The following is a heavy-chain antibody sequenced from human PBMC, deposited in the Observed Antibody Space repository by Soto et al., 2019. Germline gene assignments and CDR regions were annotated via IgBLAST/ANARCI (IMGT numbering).Heavy chain of an antibody. CDR1: GGTFGSYA. D-gene: IGHD2-2*01. CDR3: AREAPYSTSATCPKFYDMDV. V-gene: IGHV1-69*01. CDR2: IIPILNSP. Sequence: QVQLVQSGAEVKKPGSSVKVSCKASGGTFGSYAITWVRRAPGQGLEWLGGIIPILNSPAYAQKFQARVALTADDITNSAYMDLNSLRFDDTAVYYCAREAPYSTSATCPKFYDMDVWGQGTTVTVAS. J-gene: IGHJ6*02.